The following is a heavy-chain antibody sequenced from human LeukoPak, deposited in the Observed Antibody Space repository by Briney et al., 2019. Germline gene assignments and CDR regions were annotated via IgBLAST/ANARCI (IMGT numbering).Heavy chain of an antibody. Sequence: ASVKVSCKASGYTFTSYYMHWVRQAPGQGLEWMGIINPSGGSTSYAQKFQGRVTMTRDTSTSTVYMELSSLRSEDTAVYYCAREPDNTAMAPDAMDVWGQGTTVTVSS. CDR1: GYTFTSYY. V-gene: IGHV1-46*01. D-gene: IGHD5-18*01. J-gene: IGHJ6*02. CDR3: AREPDNTAMAPDAMDV. CDR2: INPSGGST.